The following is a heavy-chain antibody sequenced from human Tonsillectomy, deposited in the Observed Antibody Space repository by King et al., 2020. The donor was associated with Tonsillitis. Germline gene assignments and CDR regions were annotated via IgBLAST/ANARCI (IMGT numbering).Heavy chain of an antibody. D-gene: IGHD2-15*01. CDR2: ISYDGSNK. CDR1: GFTFSTYG. CDR3: AKEKRDCSGCSCYYDNYYGMDV. Sequence: VQLVESGGGVVQPGRSLRLSCAASGFTFSTYGLHWVRQAPGKGLEWVAVISYDGSNKYYADSVKGRFTISRDNSKNTLYLQMNSLRAEDTAVYYCAKEKRDCSGCSCYYDNYYGMDVWGQGTTVTVSS. J-gene: IGHJ6*02. V-gene: IGHV3-30*18.